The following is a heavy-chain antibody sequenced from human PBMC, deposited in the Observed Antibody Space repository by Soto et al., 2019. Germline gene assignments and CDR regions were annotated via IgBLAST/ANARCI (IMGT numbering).Heavy chain of an antibody. CDR3: AKADDGGTHFEN. D-gene: IGHD4-17*01. V-gene: IGHV3-13*01. CDR1: GFTVNRYD. CDR2: IGSAGDT. J-gene: IGHJ4*02. Sequence: EVQLVESGGGLVQPGGSLRLSCAASGFTVNRYDMHWVRQATGKGLEWVSVIGSAGDTYYPGSVKGRFTISRENAQNSLYLQMTSLRAEDTAVYYCAKADDGGTHFENWGQGTLVTVSS.